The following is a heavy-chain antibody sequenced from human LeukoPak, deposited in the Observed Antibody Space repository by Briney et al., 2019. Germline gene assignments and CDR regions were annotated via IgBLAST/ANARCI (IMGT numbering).Heavy chain of an antibody. J-gene: IGHJ4*02. CDR1: GGSISSGDYI. D-gene: IGHD4-17*01. Sequence: SETLSLTCTVSGGSISSGDYIWTWIRQPPGKGLEWIGRMHYGGSPSYNPSLQSRVTISADTSKNQFSLNLYSVAAADTAVYYCTRGLPTDKIDYWGQGTLVTVSS. CDR2: MHYGGSP. V-gene: IGHV4-30-4*01. CDR3: TRGLPTDKIDY.